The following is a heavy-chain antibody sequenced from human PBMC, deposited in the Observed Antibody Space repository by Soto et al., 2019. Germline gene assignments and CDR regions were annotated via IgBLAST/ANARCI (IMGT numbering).Heavy chain of an antibody. J-gene: IGHJ2*01. Sequence: QVQLVQSGAEVKKPGSSVKVSCKASGGTFTDYTITWLRQAPGQGLEWMGRIIPVLDLTNYAQKFQGRVTITADKSTTTSYLELSGLTSEDTAFYYCAKKFGPIPFDLWRRGTLFTVSS. CDR3: AKKFGPIPFDL. CDR1: GGTFTDYT. CDR2: IIPVLDLT. D-gene: IGHD2-21*01. V-gene: IGHV1-69*02.